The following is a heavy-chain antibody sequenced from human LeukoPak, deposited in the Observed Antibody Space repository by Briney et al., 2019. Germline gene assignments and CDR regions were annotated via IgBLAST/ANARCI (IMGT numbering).Heavy chain of an antibody. D-gene: IGHD1-26*01. Sequence: GGSLRLSCAASGFTFSSYAMHWVRQAPGKGLEWVAVISYDGSNKYYADSVKGRFTISRDNSKNTLYLQMNSLRAEDTVVYYCAKAPRPWVGGATGSRYYFDYWGQGTLVTVSS. CDR2: ISYDGSNK. J-gene: IGHJ4*02. CDR3: AKAPRPWVGGATGSRYYFDY. V-gene: IGHV3-30*04. CDR1: GFTFSSYA.